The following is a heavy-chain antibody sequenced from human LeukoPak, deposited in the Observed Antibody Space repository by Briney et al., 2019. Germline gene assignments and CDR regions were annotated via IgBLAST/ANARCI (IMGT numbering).Heavy chain of an antibody. Sequence: GGSLRLSCAASGFSLSNSAMSWVRQAPGKGLEWVSLIIASSGSTFNADSVKGRFTISRDNSKNTLYLQMNSLRAEDTAVYYCAKGAYDYIEMGYFDYWGQGTLVTVSS. V-gene: IGHV3-23*01. D-gene: IGHD5-12*01. CDR1: GFSLSNSA. J-gene: IGHJ4*02. CDR3: AKGAYDYIEMGYFDY. CDR2: IIASSGST.